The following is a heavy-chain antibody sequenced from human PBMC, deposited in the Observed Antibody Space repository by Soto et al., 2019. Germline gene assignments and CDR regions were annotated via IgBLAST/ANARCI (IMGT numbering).Heavy chain of an antibody. Sequence: SETLSLTCTVSGGSISSGGYYWSWIRQHPGKGLEWIGYIYYSGSTYYNPSLKSRVTISVDTSKNQFSLKLSSVTAADTAVYYFARHFTRRTPTAPFDPWGQGTLVTVSS. D-gene: IGHD3-3*02. V-gene: IGHV4-31*03. CDR1: GGSISSGGYY. CDR2: IYYSGST. J-gene: IGHJ5*02. CDR3: ARHFTRRTPTAPFDP.